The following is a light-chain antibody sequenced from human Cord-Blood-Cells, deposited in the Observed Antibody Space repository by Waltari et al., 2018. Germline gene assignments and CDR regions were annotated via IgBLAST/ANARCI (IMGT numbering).Light chain of an antibody. CDR3: QQYNNWPLT. V-gene: IGKV3-15*01. J-gene: IGKJ4*01. Sequence: IVMTQSPATLSVSPGERATLSCRASQRVSSNLAWYQQKPGQAPRLLIYGASTRATGIPARCSCSGSGTEFTLTSSSLQSEDVAVYYCQQYNNWPLTFGGWTKVEIK. CDR2: GAS. CDR1: QRVSSN.